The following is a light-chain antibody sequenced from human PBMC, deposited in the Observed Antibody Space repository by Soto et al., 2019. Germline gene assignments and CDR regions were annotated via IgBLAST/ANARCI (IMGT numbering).Light chain of an antibody. CDR1: RSNIASNT. J-gene: IGLJ1*01. CDR3: AAWDNSLNGYV. CDR2: SNN. V-gene: IGLV1-44*01. Sequence: QSVLTQPPSASGTPGQRVTISCSGSRSNIASNTVSWYQQLPGTAPTLLIYSNNQRPSGVPDRFSGSNSGTSASLAISGLQSEDEVYYYCAAWDNSLNGYVFGTGTKVTVL.